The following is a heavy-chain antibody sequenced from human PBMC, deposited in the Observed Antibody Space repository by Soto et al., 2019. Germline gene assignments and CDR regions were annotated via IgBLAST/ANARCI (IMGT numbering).Heavy chain of an antibody. Sequence: GGSLRLSCAASGFTFSSYGMHWVRQAPGKGLEWVAVISYDGSNKYYADSVKGRFTISRDNSKNTLYLQMNSLRAEDTAVYYCATARYNWKDFDYWGQGTLVTVSS. CDR1: GFTFSSYG. CDR3: ATARYNWKDFDY. V-gene: IGHV3-30*03. D-gene: IGHD1-20*01. CDR2: ISYDGSNK. J-gene: IGHJ4*02.